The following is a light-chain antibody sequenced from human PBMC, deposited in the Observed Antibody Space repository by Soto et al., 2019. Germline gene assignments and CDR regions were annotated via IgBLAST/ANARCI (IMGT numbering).Light chain of an antibody. J-gene: IGKJ2*01. V-gene: IGKV1-33*01. CDR1: QDLSND. CDR3: QQYYDRPYT. Sequence: DIQMTQSPSSLSASVGDRVTVTCQASQDLSNDLNWYQQKPGKAPKLLIYGASNLETGVPTRFNGSGSGTDFTFTSSSLQPEDRATDYDQQYYDRPYTFGQGTKLDSK. CDR2: GAS.